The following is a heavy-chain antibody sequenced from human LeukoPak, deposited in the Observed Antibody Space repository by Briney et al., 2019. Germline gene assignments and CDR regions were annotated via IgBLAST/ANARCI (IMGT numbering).Heavy chain of an antibody. CDR2: INPNSGAT. CDR3: ASNSYDSSGPHDY. V-gene: IGHV1-2*06. CDR1: GYTFTGYY. D-gene: IGHD3-22*01. J-gene: IGHJ4*02. Sequence: ASVKVSFKASGYTFTGYYMHWVRQAPGQGLEWMERINPNSGATNYAQKVRGRVTMTRDTSISTAYMELSRLRADDTAVYYCASNSYDSSGPHDYWGQGTVVTVSS.